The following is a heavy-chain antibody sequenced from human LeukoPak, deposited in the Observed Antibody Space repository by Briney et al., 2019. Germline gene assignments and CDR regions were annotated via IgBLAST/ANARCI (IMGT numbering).Heavy chain of an antibody. D-gene: IGHD3-22*01. Sequence: PSETLSLTCTVSGGSISSGGYYWSWIRQHPGKGLEWIGNIYFSGTTYYNPSLRSRVTISVDTSKNQFSLKLSSVTAADTAVYYCARDRDYDSSGYYSDPLGWFDPWGQGTLVTVSS. CDR2: IYFSGTT. V-gene: IGHV4-31*03. CDR3: ARDRDYDSSGYYSDPLGWFDP. J-gene: IGHJ5*02. CDR1: GGSISSGGYY.